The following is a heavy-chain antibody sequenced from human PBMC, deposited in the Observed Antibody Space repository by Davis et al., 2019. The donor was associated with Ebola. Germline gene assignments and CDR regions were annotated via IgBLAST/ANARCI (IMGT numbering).Heavy chain of an antibody. CDR2: ISGSGGST. J-gene: IGHJ4*02. Sequence: PGGSLRLSCAASGFTFSDYYMSWIRQAPGKGLECVSAISGSGGSTYYADSVKGRFTISRDNSKNTLYLQMNSLRAEDTAVYYCAKTRDYARYFDYWGQGTLVTVSS. CDR1: GFTFSDYY. V-gene: IGHV3-23*01. CDR3: AKTRDYARYFDY. D-gene: IGHD4-17*01.